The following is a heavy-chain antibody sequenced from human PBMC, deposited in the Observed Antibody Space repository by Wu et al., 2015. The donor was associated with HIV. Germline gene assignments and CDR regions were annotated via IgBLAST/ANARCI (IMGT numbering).Heavy chain of an antibody. Sequence: QVQLVQSGAEVKKPGSSVKVSCKASGGTFSSYAISWVRQAPGQGLEWMGRIIPIFGTANYAQKFQGRVTITADESTSTAYMELSSLRSEDTAVYYCARAMYYYDSSAPDAFDIWGQGTMVTVSS. CDR3: ARAMYYYDSSAPDAFDI. J-gene: IGHJ3*02. CDR1: GGTFSSYA. V-gene: IGHV1-69*13. CDR2: IIPIFGTA. D-gene: IGHD3-22*01.